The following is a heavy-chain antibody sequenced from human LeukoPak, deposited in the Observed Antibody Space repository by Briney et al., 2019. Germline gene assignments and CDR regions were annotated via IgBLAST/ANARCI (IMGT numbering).Heavy chain of an antibody. Sequence: GRSIRLSCGASGFIVSSYWLHWHGQAPGKRLVWVSRINSDGSSTSYADSVKGRFPISRDNAKNTLYLQMNSLRAEDTAVYYCARDSPGYSYGFGYWGQGTLVTVSS. V-gene: IGHV3-74*01. CDR3: ARDSPGYSYGFGY. CDR1: GFIVSSYW. D-gene: IGHD5-18*01. CDR2: INSDGSST. J-gene: IGHJ4*02.